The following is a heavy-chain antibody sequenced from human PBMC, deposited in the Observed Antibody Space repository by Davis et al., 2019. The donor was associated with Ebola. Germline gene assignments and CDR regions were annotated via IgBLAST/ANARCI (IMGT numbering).Heavy chain of an antibody. V-gene: IGHV3-23*01. CDR3: AKSPTYFPYDIDY. Sequence: PGGSLRLSCAASGFSFGDYAMNWVRQAPGKGLEWVSAITGSGGSAYYADSVKGRFTLSRDNSKNTVYLQMNSLRGEDTAVYFCAKSPTYFPYDIDYWGQGALVTVSS. CDR2: ITGSGGSA. CDR1: GFSFGDYA. J-gene: IGHJ4*02. D-gene: IGHD2/OR15-2a*01.